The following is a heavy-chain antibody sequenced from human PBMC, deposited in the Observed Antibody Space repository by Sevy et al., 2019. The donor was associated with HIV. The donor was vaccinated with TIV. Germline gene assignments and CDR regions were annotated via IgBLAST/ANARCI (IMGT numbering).Heavy chain of an antibody. J-gene: IGHJ6*02. CDR3: ARGPGGLWFGELSVYYYYYGMDV. CDR1: GGSFSGYY. Sequence: SETLSLTCAVYGGSFSGYYWSWIRQPPGKGLEWIGEINHSGSTNYNPSLKSRVTISVDTSKNQFSLKLSSVTAADTAGYYCARGPGGLWFGELSVYYYYYGMDVWGQGTTVTVSS. CDR2: INHSGST. V-gene: IGHV4-34*01. D-gene: IGHD3-10*01.